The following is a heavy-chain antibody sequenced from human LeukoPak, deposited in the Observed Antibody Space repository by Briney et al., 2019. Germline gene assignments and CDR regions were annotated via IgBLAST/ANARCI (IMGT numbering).Heavy chain of an antibody. J-gene: IGHJ6*02. CDR1: GFTFSSYA. D-gene: IGHD6-13*01. Sequence: GGSLRLSCAASGFTFSSYAMHWVRQAPGKGLEWVAVIAYDGSDKYYADSVKGRFTISRDSSENTLYLQMNSLRAEDTAVYYCARSSSSWDPYYYGMDVWGQGTTVTVSS. CDR3: ARSSSSWDPYYYGMDV. CDR2: IAYDGSDK. V-gene: IGHV3-30*04.